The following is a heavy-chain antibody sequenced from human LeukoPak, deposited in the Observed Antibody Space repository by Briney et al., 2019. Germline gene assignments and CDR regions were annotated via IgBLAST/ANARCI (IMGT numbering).Heavy chain of an antibody. CDR1: GGSITYYY. J-gene: IGHJ3*02. D-gene: IGHD4-23*01. V-gene: IGHV4-59*01. CDR2: IYDSGST. Sequence: PSETLSLTCTVSGGSITYYYWSWIRQPPGKGLEWIGYIYDSGSTNYNPSLKSRVTISVGTSMNQFSLKLSSVTAADTAVYYCARERWFDIWGQGTMVTVSS. CDR3: ARERWFDI.